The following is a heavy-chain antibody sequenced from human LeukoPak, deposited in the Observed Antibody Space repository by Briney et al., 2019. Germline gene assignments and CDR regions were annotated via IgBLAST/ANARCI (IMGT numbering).Heavy chain of an antibody. Sequence: SETLSLTCSVSGGSISGSNYYWGWTRQPPGKGLEWIGHIYHTGTTYYNPPLKSRVTISADTSKNQFSLNLHSLTAADTGVYYCARPGEVVLHGESGHHGLDVWGQGTTVIVSS. CDR3: ARPGEVVLHGESGHHGLDV. CDR1: GGSISGSNYY. J-gene: IGHJ6*02. V-gene: IGHV4-39*01. D-gene: IGHD2-15*01. CDR2: IYHTGTT.